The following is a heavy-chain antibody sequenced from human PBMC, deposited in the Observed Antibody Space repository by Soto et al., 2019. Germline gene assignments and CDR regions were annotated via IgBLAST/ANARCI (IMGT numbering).Heavy chain of an antibody. CDR2: ITPSGGNT. V-gene: IGHV3-23*01. J-gene: IGHJ6*03. D-gene: IGHD2-8*01. Sequence: GGSLRLSCAASGFSFSTYAMTWVRQAPGKGLEWVSTITPSGGNTYYADSVKVRFTITRDNSENTLYLHMNSLRAEDTAVYYCAGRYCPNGVCYTIYYYYMDIWGEGTTVTLSS. CDR3: AGRYCPNGVCYTIYYYYMDI. CDR1: GFSFSTYA.